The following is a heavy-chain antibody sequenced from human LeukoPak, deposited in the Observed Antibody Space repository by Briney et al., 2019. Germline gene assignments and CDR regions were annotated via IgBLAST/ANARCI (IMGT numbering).Heavy chain of an antibody. D-gene: IGHD3-22*01. CDR3: ASDSGYYYDSSGYLPYYYYGTDV. CDR1: GGTFSSYA. V-gene: IGHV1-69*04. J-gene: IGHJ6*02. Sequence: ASVKVSCKASGGTFSSYAISWVRQAPGQGLEWMGRIIPILGIANYAQKFQGRVTITADKSTSTAYMELSSLRSEDTAVYYCASDSGYYYDSSGYLPYYYYGTDVWGQGTTVTVSS. CDR2: IIPILGIA.